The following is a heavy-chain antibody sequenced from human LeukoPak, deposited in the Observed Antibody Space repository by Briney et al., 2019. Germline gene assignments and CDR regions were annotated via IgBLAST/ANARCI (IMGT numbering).Heavy chain of an antibody. CDR3: ARRRGGLSEVDF. CDR1: GGSLSRSNYY. J-gene: IGHJ4*02. Sequence: SETLSLTCTVSGGSLSRSNYYWRWIRQPPGKGLEWIGNIHSSGSTYYNPSLKSRVTISVDTSKNQFSLKLSSVTAADTAVYYCARRRGGLSEVDFWGQGTVVTVS. D-gene: IGHD3-10*01. CDR2: IHSSGST. V-gene: IGHV4-39*01.